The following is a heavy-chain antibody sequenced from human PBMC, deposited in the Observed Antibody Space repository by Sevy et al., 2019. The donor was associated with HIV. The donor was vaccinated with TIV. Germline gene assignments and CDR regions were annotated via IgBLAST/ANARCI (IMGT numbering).Heavy chain of an antibody. CDR1: GFTFSSYS. Sequence: GGSLRLSCAASGFTFSSYSMNWVRQAPGKGLEWVSSISSSSSYIYYADSVKGRFTISRDNAKNSLYLQMNSLRAEDTAVYYCASERGHSGYLIEYYFDYWGQGTLVTVSS. D-gene: IGHD5-12*01. V-gene: IGHV3-21*01. CDR3: ASERGHSGYLIEYYFDY. CDR2: ISSSSSYI. J-gene: IGHJ4*02.